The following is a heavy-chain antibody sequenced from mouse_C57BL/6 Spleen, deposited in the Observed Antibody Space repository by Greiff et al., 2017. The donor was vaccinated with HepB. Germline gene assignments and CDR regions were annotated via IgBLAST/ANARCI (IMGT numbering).Heavy chain of an antibody. CDR2: ISGGGGNT. J-gene: IGHJ3*01. CDR3: ARHNTWFAY. V-gene: IGHV5-9*01. Sequence: EVKVVDSGGGLVKPGGSLKLSCAASGFTFSSYTMSWVRQTPEKRLEWVATISGGGGNTYYPDSVKGRFTISRDNAKNTLYLQMSSLRSEDTALYYCARHNTWFAYWGQGTLVTVSA. CDR1: GFTFSSYT.